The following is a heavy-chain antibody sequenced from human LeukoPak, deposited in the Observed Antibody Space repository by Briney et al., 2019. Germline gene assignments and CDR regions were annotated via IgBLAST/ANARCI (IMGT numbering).Heavy chain of an antibody. CDR1: GGTFSSYA. Sequence: ASVKVSCKASGGTFSSYAISWVRQAPGQGLEWMGGIIPIFGTANYAQKFQGRVTITADESTSTAYMELSSLRSEDTAVYYCARPRSLGYYDFWSGYWSSNTGSRSYYYYYMDVWGKGTTATVSS. CDR3: ARPRSLGYYDFWSGYWSSNTGSRSYYYYYMDV. J-gene: IGHJ6*03. V-gene: IGHV1-69*13. D-gene: IGHD3-3*01. CDR2: IIPIFGTA.